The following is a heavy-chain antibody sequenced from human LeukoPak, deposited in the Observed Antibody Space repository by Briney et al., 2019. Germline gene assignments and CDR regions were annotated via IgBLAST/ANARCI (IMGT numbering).Heavy chain of an antibody. V-gene: IGHV3-74*01. Sequence: PGGSLRLSCAASGFTFSSYWMHWVRQAPGKGLVWVSRINSDGSSTRYADSVKGRSTISRDNAKNSLYLQMNSLRAEDTAVYYCARDYGGSSPFDYWGQGTLVTVSS. CDR1: GFTFSSYW. D-gene: IGHD4-23*01. CDR3: ARDYGGSSPFDY. CDR2: INSDGSST. J-gene: IGHJ4*02.